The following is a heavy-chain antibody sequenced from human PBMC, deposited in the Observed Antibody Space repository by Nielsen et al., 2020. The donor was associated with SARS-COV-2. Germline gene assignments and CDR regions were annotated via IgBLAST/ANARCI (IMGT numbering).Heavy chain of an antibody. Sequence: GGPLRLSCAASGFTFSSYAMSWVRQAPGKGLEWVSAISGSGGSTYYADSVKGRFTISRDNSKNTLYLQMNSLRAEDTAVYYCAKDRERYSSSWSHAFDIWGQGTMVTVSS. CDR2: ISGSGGST. J-gene: IGHJ3*02. CDR1: GFTFSSYA. V-gene: IGHV3-23*01. D-gene: IGHD6-13*01. CDR3: AKDRERYSSSWSHAFDI.